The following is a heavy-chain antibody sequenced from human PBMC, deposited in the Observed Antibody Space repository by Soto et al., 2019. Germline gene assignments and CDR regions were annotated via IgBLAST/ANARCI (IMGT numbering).Heavy chain of an antibody. CDR1: GDSITSGVHY. J-gene: IGHJ4*02. Sequence: PSGTLSLTCTVSGDSITSGVHYWSWIRQHPRKGLEWIGYIFYSGTTYYNPSLRSRVTISVDTSKNQFSLELNSVTPEDTAVYYCARGSYTSTWYWGQGTLVTVSS. CDR3: ARGSYTSTWY. CDR2: IFYSGTT. V-gene: IGHV4-31*03. D-gene: IGHD6-13*01.